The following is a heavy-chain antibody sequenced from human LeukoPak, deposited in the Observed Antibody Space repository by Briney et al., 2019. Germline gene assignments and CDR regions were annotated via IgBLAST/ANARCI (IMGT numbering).Heavy chain of an antibody. CDR1: GFTFSSYW. J-gene: IGHJ6*02. V-gene: IGHV3-7*01. D-gene: IGHD6-13*01. CDR3: AREVSTHLAAAGQKTHYYYYYGMDV. Sequence: GGSLRLSCAASGFTFSSYWMSWVRQAPGKGLEWVANIKQDGSEKYYVDSVKGRFTISRDNAKNSLYLQMNSLRAEDTAVYYCAREVSTHLAAAGQKTHYYYYYGMDVWGQGTTVTVSS. CDR2: IKQDGSEK.